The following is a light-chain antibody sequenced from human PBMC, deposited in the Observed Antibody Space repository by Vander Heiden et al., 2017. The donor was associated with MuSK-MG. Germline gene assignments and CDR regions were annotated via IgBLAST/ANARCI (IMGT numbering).Light chain of an antibody. J-gene: IGKJ4*01. CDR3: QKYNSAPLSVT. CDR1: QGISNY. Sequence: DIQMTQSPSSLSASVGDRVTITCRASQGISNYLAWYQQKPGKVPKLLIYAASTLQSGVPSRFSGSGSGTDFTLTISSLQPEDGATYYCQKYNSAPLSVTFGGGTKVEIK. V-gene: IGKV1-27*01. CDR2: AAS.